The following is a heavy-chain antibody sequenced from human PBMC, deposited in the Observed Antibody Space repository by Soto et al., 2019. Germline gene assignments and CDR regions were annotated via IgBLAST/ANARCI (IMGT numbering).Heavy chain of an antibody. CDR2: ITVSGSDT. D-gene: IGHD2-21*01. CDR3: AKGSASTRPYYFDY. V-gene: IGHV3-23*01. J-gene: IGHJ4*02. CDR1: GFTFSDYY. Sequence: PGGSLRLSCAASGFTFSDYYMSWIRQAPGKGLEWVSAITVSGSDTYYSDSVKGRFTISRDNSKNTLYLQMNSLRAEDTALYYCAKGSASTRPYYFDYWGLGTLVTVSS.